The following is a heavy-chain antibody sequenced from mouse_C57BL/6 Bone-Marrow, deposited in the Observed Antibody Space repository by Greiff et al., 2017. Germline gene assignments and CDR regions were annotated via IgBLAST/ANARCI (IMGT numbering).Heavy chain of an antibody. CDR3: ARNPYYYGRSYYAMDY. CDR1: GFSLTSYA. V-gene: IGHV2-9-1*01. Sequence: QVQLQQSGPGLVAPSQSLSITCTVSGFSLTSYAISWVRQPPGKGLEWLGVIWTGGGTNYNSALKSRLSISKDNSKSQVFLKMNSLQTDDTARYYCARNPYYYGRSYYAMDYWGQGTSVTVSS. D-gene: IGHD1-1*01. CDR2: IWTGGGT. J-gene: IGHJ4*01.